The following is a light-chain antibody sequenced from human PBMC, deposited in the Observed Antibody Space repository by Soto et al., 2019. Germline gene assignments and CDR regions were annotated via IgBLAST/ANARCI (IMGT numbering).Light chain of an antibody. CDR3: QSYDISLSVV. V-gene: IGLV1-40*01. CDR2: GNS. Sequence: QSVLTQPPSVSGAPGQRVTISCTGSSSNIGAGYGVHWYQQLPGTAPKLLIYGNSNRPSGVPDRFSGSKSDTSASLAITGLQAEDEADYYCQSYDISLSVVFGGGTKVTVL. J-gene: IGLJ2*01. CDR1: SSNIGAGYG.